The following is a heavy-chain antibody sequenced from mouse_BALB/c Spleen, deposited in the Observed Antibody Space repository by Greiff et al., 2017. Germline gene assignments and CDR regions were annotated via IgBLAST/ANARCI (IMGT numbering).Heavy chain of an antibody. CDR2: ISSGGSYT. Sequence: EVKLQESGGDLVKPGGSLKLSCAASGFTFSSYGMSWVRQTPDKRLEWVATISSGGSYTYYPDSVKGRFTISRDNAKNTLYLQMSSLKSEDTAMYYCARNWDWFAYWGQGTLVTVSA. J-gene: IGHJ3*01. V-gene: IGHV5-6*01. CDR3: ARNWDWFAY. CDR1: GFTFSSYG. D-gene: IGHD4-1*01.